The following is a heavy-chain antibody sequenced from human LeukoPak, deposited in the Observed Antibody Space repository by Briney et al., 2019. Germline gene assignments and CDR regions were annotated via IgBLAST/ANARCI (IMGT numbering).Heavy chain of an antibody. J-gene: IGHJ3*02. CDR3: ARARSVLLWFGEFPPAAFDI. CDR2: IYYSGST. CDR1: GGSISSYY. D-gene: IGHD3-10*01. Sequence: SETLSLTCTVSGGSISSYYWSWIRQPPGKGLEWIGYIYYSGSTSYNPSLKSRVTISVDTSKNQFSLKLSSVTAADTAVYYCARARSVLLWFGEFPPAAFDIWGQGTMVTVSS. V-gene: IGHV4-59*01.